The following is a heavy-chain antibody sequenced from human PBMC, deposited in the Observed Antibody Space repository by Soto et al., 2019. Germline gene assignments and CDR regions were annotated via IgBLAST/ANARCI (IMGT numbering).Heavy chain of an antibody. D-gene: IGHD3-22*01. V-gene: IGHV3-30-3*01. CDR2: ISYDGSNK. CDR3: AREYYYDSSGYYATSYYFDY. CDR1: GFTFSSYA. J-gene: IGHJ4*02. Sequence: PGGSLRLSCAASGFTFSSYAMHWVRQAPGKGLEWVAVISYDGSNKYYADSVKGRFTISRDNSKNTLYLQMNSLRAEDTAVYYCAREYYYDSSGYYATSYYFDYWGQGTLVTVSS.